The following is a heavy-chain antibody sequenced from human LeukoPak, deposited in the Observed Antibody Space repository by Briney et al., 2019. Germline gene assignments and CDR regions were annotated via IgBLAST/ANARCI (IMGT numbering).Heavy chain of an antibody. Sequence: GRSLRLSCAASGFTFSSYVMNWVRQAPGEGLEWVSAISGSGDTTYYADSVRGRFTVSRDNSKNTLYLTMTSLRAADTAVYYCAKNGTTSSWYYFDYWGQGTLVTVSS. D-gene: IGHD6-13*01. CDR1: GFTFSSYV. V-gene: IGHV3-23*01. CDR2: ISGSGDTT. J-gene: IGHJ4*02. CDR3: AKNGTTSSWYYFDY.